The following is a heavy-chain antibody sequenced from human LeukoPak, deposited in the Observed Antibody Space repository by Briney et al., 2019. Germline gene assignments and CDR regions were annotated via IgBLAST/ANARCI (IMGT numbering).Heavy chain of an antibody. J-gene: IGHJ2*01. V-gene: IGHV1-69*13. CDR2: NIPIFGTA. CDR1: GGTFSSYA. Sequence: SVKVSCKASGGTFSSYAISWVRQAPGQGLEWMGGNIPIFGTANYAQKFQGRVTITADESTSTAYMELSSLRSEDTAVYYCARGHGDYVGLWYFDLWGRGTLVTVSS. D-gene: IGHD4-17*01. CDR3: ARGHGDYVGLWYFDL.